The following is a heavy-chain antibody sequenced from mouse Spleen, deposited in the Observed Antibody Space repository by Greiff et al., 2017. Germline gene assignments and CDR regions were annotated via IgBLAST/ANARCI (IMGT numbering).Heavy chain of an antibody. CDR3: ARNLITTAIYWYFDV. CDR2: IYPGDGST. D-gene: IGHD1-2*01. CDR1: GYTFTSYY. J-gene: IGHJ1*01. V-gene: IGHV1S56*01. Sequence: QVQLKQSGPELVKPGASVKMSCKASGYTFTSYYIHWVKQRPGQGLEWIGWIYPGDGSTKYNEKFKGKTTLTADKSSSTAYMLLSSLTSEDSAIYFCARNLITTAIYWYFDVWGAGTTVTVSS.